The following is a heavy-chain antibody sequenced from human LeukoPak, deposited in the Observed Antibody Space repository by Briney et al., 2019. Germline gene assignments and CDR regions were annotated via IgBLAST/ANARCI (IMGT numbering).Heavy chain of an antibody. CDR1: GVSFNNFG. Sequence: GGSLRLSCAASGVSFNNFGMRWVRQAPGKGLEWVSSISNGGDHKFYADSVRGRFTISRDNSKNTLYLQMDSLRAEDTAVYYCAKVISSYSSFDSYWGQGTLVTVSS. CDR2: ISNGGDHK. J-gene: IGHJ4*02. D-gene: IGHD5-12*01. CDR3: AKVISSYSSFDSY. V-gene: IGHV3-23*01.